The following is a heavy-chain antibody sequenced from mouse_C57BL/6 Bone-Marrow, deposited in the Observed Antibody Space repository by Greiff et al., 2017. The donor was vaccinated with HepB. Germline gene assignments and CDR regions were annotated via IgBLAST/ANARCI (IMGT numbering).Heavy chain of an antibody. CDR1: GFNINDDY. CDR3: TTFYDYYFDY. D-gene: IGHD2-4*01. V-gene: IGHV14-4*01. Sequence: EVKVVESGAELVRPGASVKLSCTASGFNINDDYMHWVKQRPEQGLEWIGWIDPENGDTEYASKFQGKATITADTSSNTAYLQLSSLTSEDTAVYYCTTFYDYYFDYWGQGTTLTVSS. CDR2: IDPENGDT. J-gene: IGHJ2*01.